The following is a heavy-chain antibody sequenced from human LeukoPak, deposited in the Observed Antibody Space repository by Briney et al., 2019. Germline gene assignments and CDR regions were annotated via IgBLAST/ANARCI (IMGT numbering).Heavy chain of an antibody. CDR1: GGSISSGSYY. D-gene: IGHD5-12*01. CDR2: IYTSGST. V-gene: IGHV4-61*02. J-gene: IGHJ6*03. Sequence: SQTLSLTCTVSGGSISSGSYYWSWIRQPAGKGLGWIGRIYTSGSTNYNPSLKSRVTISVDTSKNQFSLKLSSVTAADTAVYYCAREGGYDHFYYYYYMDVWGKGTTVTISS. CDR3: AREGGYDHFYYYYYMDV.